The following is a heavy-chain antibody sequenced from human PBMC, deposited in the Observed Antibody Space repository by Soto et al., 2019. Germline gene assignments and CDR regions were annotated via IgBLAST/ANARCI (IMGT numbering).Heavy chain of an antibody. CDR3: ARRPGTGPILDSNGGSHYAMDF. V-gene: IGHV1-46*01. CDR1: GYTFTSYY. CDR2: INPRGGST. D-gene: IGHD2-8*01. J-gene: IGHJ6*02. Sequence: WASVKVSCKASGYTFTSYYMHWVRQAPGQGLEWMGIINPRGGSTSYAQKSQGRLTMTRDRSTSTVYMELSSLRSEDTAVYYCARRPGTGPILDSNGGSHYAMDFCRQVTKVIV.